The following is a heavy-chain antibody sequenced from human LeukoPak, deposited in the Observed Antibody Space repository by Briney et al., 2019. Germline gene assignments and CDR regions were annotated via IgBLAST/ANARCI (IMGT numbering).Heavy chain of an antibody. V-gene: IGHV4-61*01. Sequence: SETLSLTCTVSGGSISGSSYYWGWIRQPPGKGLEWIGYIYYSGSTNYNPSLKSRVTISVDTSKNQFSLKLSSVTAADTAVYYCARDVDGYNFFDYWGQGTLVTVSS. CDR2: IYYSGST. CDR1: GGSISGSSYY. J-gene: IGHJ4*02. CDR3: ARDVDGYNFFDY. D-gene: IGHD5-24*01.